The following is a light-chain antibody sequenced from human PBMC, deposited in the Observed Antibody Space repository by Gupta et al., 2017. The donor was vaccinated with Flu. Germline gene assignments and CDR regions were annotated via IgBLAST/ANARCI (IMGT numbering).Light chain of an antibody. CDR1: QNIDDIF. CDR2: STS. J-gene: IGKJ2*03. Sequence: IQMTQYPPSLSASVGDRVTITCRASQNIDDIFLNWYQKKPGRGPKVLIYSTSSLQSGVPSRFSGSGSGTDFTLTISSLQPEDFATYFCQQSRSFPYSFGQGTKLEI. V-gene: IGKV1-39*01. CDR3: QQSRSFPYS.